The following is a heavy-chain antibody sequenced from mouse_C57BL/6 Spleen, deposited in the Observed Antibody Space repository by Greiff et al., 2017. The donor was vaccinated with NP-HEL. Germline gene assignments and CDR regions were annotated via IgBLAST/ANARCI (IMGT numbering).Heavy chain of an antibody. D-gene: IGHD3-2*02. CDR2: IDPSDSYT. Sequence: QVQLQQPGAELVKPGASVKLSCKASGYTFTSYWMQWVKQRPGQGLEWIGEIDPSDSYTNYNQKFKGKATLTVDKSSSTAYMQPSSLTSEDSAVYYCARSAQATWRYFDYWGQGTTLTVSS. CDR1: GYTFTSYW. CDR3: ARSAQATWRYFDY. J-gene: IGHJ2*01. V-gene: IGHV1-50*01.